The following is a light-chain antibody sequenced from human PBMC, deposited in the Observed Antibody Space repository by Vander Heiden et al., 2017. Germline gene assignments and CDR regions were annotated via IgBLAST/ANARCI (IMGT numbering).Light chain of an antibody. CDR2: GAS. Sequence: AIWITQSPSSLSVSTGDRVTITCRASEDVNNFLAWYQQKPGKAPNLLIYGASTLQSGVPSRFSGSGSGTDFTLTISYMQSEDFATYYCQQYNSFPRTFGQGTKVEIK. V-gene: IGKV1-8*01. CDR1: EDVNNF. CDR3: QQYNSFPRT. J-gene: IGKJ1*01.